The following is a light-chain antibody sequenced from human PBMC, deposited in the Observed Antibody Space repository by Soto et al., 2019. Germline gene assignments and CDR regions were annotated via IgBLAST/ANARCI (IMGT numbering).Light chain of an antibody. J-gene: IGKJ1*01. CDR1: QSVTSN. CDR2: GTF. CDR3: QQYNNWPWT. V-gene: IGKV3-15*01. Sequence: LTESPATLSTSSCRASQSVTSNLAWYQQKPGQAPRLLIYGTFTRATGIPARFSGSGSGTEFTLTISTLQSEDFAVYYCQQYNNWPWTFGQGTKVDIK.